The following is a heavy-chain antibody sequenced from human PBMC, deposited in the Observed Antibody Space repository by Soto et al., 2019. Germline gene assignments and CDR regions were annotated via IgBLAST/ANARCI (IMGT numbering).Heavy chain of an antibody. CDR2: IYYSGST. Sequence: SDTLSLTSTVSGDSISSYYWSWIRQPPGKGLEWIGYIYYSGSTNYNPSLKSRVTISVDTSKNQFSLKLSSVTAADTAVYYCARRYGGNLDYWGQGTLVTVS. J-gene: IGHJ4*02. CDR3: ARRYGGNLDY. CDR1: GDSISSYY. V-gene: IGHV4-59*08. D-gene: IGHD1-26*01.